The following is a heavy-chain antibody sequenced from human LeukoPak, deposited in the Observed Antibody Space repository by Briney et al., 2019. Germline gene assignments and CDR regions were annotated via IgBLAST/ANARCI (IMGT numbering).Heavy chain of an antibody. CDR2: INPSGGST. Sequence: GASVKVSCKASGYTLTSYGISWVRQAPGQGLEWMGIINPSGGSTSYAQKFQGRVTITADKYTSTAYMELSSLRSEDTAVYYCARERRDGYNWYNADFDYWGQGTLVTVSS. CDR1: GYTLTSYG. D-gene: IGHD5-24*01. CDR3: ARERRDGYNWYNADFDY. J-gene: IGHJ4*02. V-gene: IGHV1-46*01.